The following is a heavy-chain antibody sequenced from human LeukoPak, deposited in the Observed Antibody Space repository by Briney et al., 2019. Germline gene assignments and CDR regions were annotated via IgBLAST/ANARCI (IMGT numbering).Heavy chain of an antibody. Sequence: GGSLRLSRAASGFTFSSYGMHWVRQAPGKGLEWVAVIWYDGSNKYYADSVKGRFTISRGNSKNTLYLQMNSLRAEDTAVYYCARDRRPYSSGWTSLDYWGQGTLVTVSS. V-gene: IGHV3-33*01. CDR3: ARDRRPYSSGWTSLDY. CDR1: GFTFSSYG. J-gene: IGHJ4*02. CDR2: IWYDGSNK. D-gene: IGHD6-19*01.